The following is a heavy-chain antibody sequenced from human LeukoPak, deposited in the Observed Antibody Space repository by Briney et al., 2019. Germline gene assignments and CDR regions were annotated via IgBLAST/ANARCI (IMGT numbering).Heavy chain of an antibody. CDR1: GFTFSSHS. CDR3: ASPGRAGTTLPFDY. Sequence: GGSLRLSCAASGFTFSSHSMNWVRQAPGKGLEWVSYISSSGSTIYYADSVKGRFTISRDNSKNTLYLQMNSLRAEDTAVYYCASPGRAGTTLPFDYWGQGTLVTVSA. J-gene: IGHJ4*02. D-gene: IGHD1-1*01. CDR2: ISSSGSTI. V-gene: IGHV3-48*01.